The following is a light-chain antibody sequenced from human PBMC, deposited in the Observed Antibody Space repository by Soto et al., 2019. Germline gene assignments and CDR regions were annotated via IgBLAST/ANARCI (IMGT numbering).Light chain of an antibody. J-gene: IGLJ3*02. CDR2: GNN. Sequence: QPVLTQPPSVSGAPGQRVTISCTGSSSNIGAGYDVHWYQQVPGTAPKLLIYGNNNRPSGVPDRFSGSQSGTSASLAITGLQAEDESDYYCQSYDSSLSGWVFGGGTKLTVL. CDR3: QSYDSSLSGWV. CDR1: SSNIGAGYD. V-gene: IGLV1-40*01.